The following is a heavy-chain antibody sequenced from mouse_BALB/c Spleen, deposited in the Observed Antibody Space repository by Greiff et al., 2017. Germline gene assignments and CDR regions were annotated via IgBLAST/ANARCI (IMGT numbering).Heavy chain of an antibody. CDR2: INPSTGYT. CDR3: ARHYYGSSPYYFDY. CDR1: GYTFTSYW. V-gene: IGHV1-7*01. D-gene: IGHD1-1*01. J-gene: IGHJ2*01. Sequence: QVQLQQSGADLAKPGASVKMSCKASGYTFTSYWMHWVKQRPGQGLEWIGYINPSTGYTEYNQKFKDQATLTADKSSSTDYMQLSSLTSEDSAVYYCARHYYGSSPYYFDYWGQGTTLTVSS.